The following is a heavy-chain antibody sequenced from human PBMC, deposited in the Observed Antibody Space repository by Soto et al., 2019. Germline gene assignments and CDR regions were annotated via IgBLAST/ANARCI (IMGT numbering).Heavy chain of an antibody. CDR1: GGSISSYY. CDR2: IYYSGST. Sequence: SETLSLTCTVSGGSISSYYWSWIRQPPGKGLEWIGYIYYSGSTNYNPSLKSRVTISVDTSKNQFSLKLSSVTAADTAVYYCARRKDGSAYFDYWGQGTLVTVSS. CDR3: ARRKDGSAYFDY. J-gene: IGHJ4*02. D-gene: IGHD3-10*01. V-gene: IGHV4-59*08.